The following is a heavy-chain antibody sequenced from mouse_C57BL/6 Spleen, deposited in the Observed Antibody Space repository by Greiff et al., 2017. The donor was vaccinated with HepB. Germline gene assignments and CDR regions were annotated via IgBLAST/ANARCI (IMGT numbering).Heavy chain of an antibody. CDR3: AKGGYSNYDWYFDV. V-gene: IGHV2-5*01. D-gene: IGHD2-5*01. CDR2: IWRGGST. Sequence: QVQLQQSGPGLVQPSQSLSITCTVSGFSLTSYGVHWVRQSPGKGLEWLGVIWRGGSTDYNAAFMSRLSITKDNSKSQVFFKMNSLQADDTAIYYCAKGGYSNYDWYFDVWGTGTTVTVSS. J-gene: IGHJ1*03. CDR1: GFSLTSYG.